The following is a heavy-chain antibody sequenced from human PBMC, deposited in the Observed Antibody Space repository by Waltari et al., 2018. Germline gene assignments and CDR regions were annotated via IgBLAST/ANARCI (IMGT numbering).Heavy chain of an antibody. CDR1: NFYISNGYY. CDR2: MYYRGTT. J-gene: IGHJ4*02. D-gene: IGHD3-10*01. Sequence: QVQLQESGPGLVQPSETLSLTCAVSNFYISNGYYWVRLRQPPGMGLEWIGSMYYRGTTYYNPSLKGRVTISVDTSKNNLFLNLNSVTAADTAGYYCARDVEGDGVLYGSPRRFDYWGQGILVTVSS. CDR3: ARDVEGDGVLYGSPRRFDY. V-gene: IGHV4-38-2*02.